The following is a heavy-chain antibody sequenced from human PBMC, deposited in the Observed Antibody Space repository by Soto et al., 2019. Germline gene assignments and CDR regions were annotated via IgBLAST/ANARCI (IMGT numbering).Heavy chain of an antibody. D-gene: IGHD4-17*01. Sequence: QVQLVESGGGVVQPGRSLRLSCAASGFTFSSYGMHWVRQAPGKGLEWVAVIWYDGSNKYYADSVKGRFTISRDNSKNTLYLQMNSLRAEDTAVYYCARASTVTTRDDFDYWGQGTLVTVSS. CDR1: GFTFSSYG. J-gene: IGHJ4*02. V-gene: IGHV3-33*01. CDR3: ARASTVTTRDDFDY. CDR2: IWYDGSNK.